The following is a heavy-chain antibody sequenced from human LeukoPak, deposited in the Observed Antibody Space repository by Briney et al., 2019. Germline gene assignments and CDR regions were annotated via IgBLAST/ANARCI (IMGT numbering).Heavy chain of an antibody. D-gene: IGHD6-13*01. CDR1: GFTFSHYA. V-gene: IGHV3-30*02. CDR2: IRHDGINK. Sequence: GGSLRLSCAASGFTFSHYAMHWVRQAPGKGLEWVAFIRHDGINKFYADSLKGRFTVSRDNSQNTLYLQVSSLRAEDTAVYYCARDIEAAGLFFDYWGQGTLVTVSS. J-gene: IGHJ4*02. CDR3: ARDIEAAGLFFDY.